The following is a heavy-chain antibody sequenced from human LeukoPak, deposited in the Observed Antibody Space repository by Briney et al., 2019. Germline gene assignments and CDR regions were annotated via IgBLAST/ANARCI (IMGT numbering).Heavy chain of an antibody. CDR2: IIPIFGTA. V-gene: IGHV1-69*05. CDR1: GGTFSSYA. J-gene: IGHJ4*02. CDR3: ARDSRRDYYDSSGPYGAFDY. D-gene: IGHD3-22*01. Sequence: SVKVSCKASGGTFSSYAISWVRQAPGQGLEWMGRIIPIFGTANYAQKFQGRVTITTDESTSTAYMELSSLRSEDTAVYYCARDSRRDYYDSSGPYGAFDYWGQGTPVTVSS.